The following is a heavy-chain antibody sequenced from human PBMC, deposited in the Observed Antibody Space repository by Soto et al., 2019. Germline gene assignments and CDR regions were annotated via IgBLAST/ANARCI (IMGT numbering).Heavy chain of an antibody. CDR1: GFTLRDYY. CDR3: ARVRGDGYYNF. J-gene: IGHJ4*02. CDR2: ISISGTTI. V-gene: IGHV3-11*01. D-gene: IGHD3-9*01. Sequence: QVQLVESGGGLVKPGGSLRLSCAASGFTLRDYYMTWMRQAPGKGLEWVSDISISGTTIHYADSVRGRFTISRDEAKNSLWLQMNTLRAEDTAVYYCARVRGDGYYNFWGQGTLVTVSS.